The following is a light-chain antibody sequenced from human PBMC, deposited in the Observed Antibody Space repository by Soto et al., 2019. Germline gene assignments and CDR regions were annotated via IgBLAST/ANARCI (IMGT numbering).Light chain of an antibody. J-gene: IGKJ5*01. Sequence: EIVLTQAPGTLSLSPGERATLSCRASQSVSNSYLAWYQQKPGQAPRLLIYGASSRATGIPVRFSGSGSGTDFTLTIIRLEPEDFAVYYCQQYGSSPGITFGQGTRLEIK. V-gene: IGKV3-20*01. CDR2: GAS. CDR1: QSVSNSY. CDR3: QQYGSSPGIT.